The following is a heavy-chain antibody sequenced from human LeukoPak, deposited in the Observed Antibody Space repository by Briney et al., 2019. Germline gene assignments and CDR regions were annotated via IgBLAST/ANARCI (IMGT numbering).Heavy chain of an antibody. Sequence: LRHPCAASGFTFSSHAMHWVRQAPGKRLEQVAVISYDGSNKYYADSVKGRFTISRDNSKNTLYLQMNSLRAEDTAVYYCAKDPNAVVPADTPFDYWGQGTLVTVAS. CDR2: ISYDGSNK. J-gene: IGHJ4*02. CDR1: GFTFSSHA. D-gene: IGHD2-2*01. V-gene: IGHV3-30*18. CDR3: AKDPNAVVPADTPFDY.